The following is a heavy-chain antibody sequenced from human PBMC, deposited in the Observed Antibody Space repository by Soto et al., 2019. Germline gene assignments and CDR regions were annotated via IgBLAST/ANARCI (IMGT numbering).Heavy chain of an antibody. V-gene: IGHV4-34*01. CDR2: INHSGST. J-gene: IGHJ5*01. Sequence: PSETLSLTCAVYGGSFSGYYWSWIRQPPGKGLEWIGEINHSGSTNYNPSLKSRITINPDTSNNQLSLQLNSVTPDDTAVYYCARLIGNSWLDSWGQGTLVTVSS. CDR3: ARLIGNSWLDS. D-gene: IGHD2-8*01. CDR1: GGSFSGYY.